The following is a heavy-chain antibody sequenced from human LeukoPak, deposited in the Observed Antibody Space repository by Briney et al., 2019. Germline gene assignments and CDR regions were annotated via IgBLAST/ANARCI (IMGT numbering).Heavy chain of an antibody. Sequence: GGSLRLSCTASEFTFSIYPMNWVRQAPGKGLEWVASISGGSRYIYYADSVKGRFTISRDDAKNSLYLKMNSLRADDTAIYYCARDNDWLDYWGQGTLVTVSS. D-gene: IGHD2-21*01. CDR2: ISGGSRYI. V-gene: IGHV3-21*06. CDR1: EFTFSIYP. CDR3: ARDNDWLDY. J-gene: IGHJ4*02.